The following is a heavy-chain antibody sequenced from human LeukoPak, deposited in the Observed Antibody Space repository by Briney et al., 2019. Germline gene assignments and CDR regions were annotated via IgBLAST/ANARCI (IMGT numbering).Heavy chain of an antibody. J-gene: IGHJ4*02. CDR1: GGSISSSSYY. CDR3: ARDFGAAAAYFDY. CDR2: IYYSGST. Sequence: SETLSLTCTVSGGSISSSSYYWGWIRQPPGKGLEWIGSIYYSGSTYYNPPLKSRVTISVDTSKNQFSLKLSSVTAADTAVYYCARDFGAAAAYFDYWGQGALVTVSS. V-gene: IGHV4-39*07. D-gene: IGHD6-13*01.